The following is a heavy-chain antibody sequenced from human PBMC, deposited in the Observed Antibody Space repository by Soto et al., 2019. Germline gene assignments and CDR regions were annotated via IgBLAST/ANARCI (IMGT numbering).Heavy chain of an antibody. V-gene: IGHV3-23*01. D-gene: IGHD2-21*01. CDR1: GFTFISYA. CDR2: VSGSGGST. CDR3: AKGPPLRAYCGGDCFFDS. J-gene: IGHJ4*02. Sequence: EVQLLESGGGLVQPGGSLRLSCAASGFTFISYAMSWVRQAPGKGLEWVSGVSGSGGSTNYANAVKGCFTTFRDNHKNTLYLQMDMLSGEDTAVYYCAKGPPLRAYCGGDCFFDSWGQGTLVTVSS.